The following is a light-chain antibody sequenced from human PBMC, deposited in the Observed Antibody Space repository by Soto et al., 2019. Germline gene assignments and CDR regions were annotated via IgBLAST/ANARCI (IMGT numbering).Light chain of an antibody. CDR1: QGVSSW. Sequence: DIQMTQSPSSVSASVGDRFTITCRACQGVSSWLAWYQQKPGKAPKLLISAASSLQSGVPSRFSGGGSGTDFALTISCLQPEGSATYDCQQGNSLPLTCGGGTKVEIK. CDR3: QQGNSLPLT. V-gene: IGKV1-12*01. CDR2: AAS. J-gene: IGKJ4*01.